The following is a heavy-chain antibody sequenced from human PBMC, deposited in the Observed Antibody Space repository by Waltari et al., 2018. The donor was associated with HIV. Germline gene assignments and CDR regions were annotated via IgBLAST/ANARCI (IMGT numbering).Heavy chain of an antibody. J-gene: IGHJ5*02. D-gene: IGHD6-19*01. CDR2: ITSKAYGGTT. V-gene: IGHV3-49*04. CDR3: TREHSTGWS. Sequence: EVQMVVSGRGWVQRWRSLSLAGTASGCPFGDYAVSWVRQAPGKGLEWLSFITSKAYGGTTEYAASVRDRFTISRDDSKSIAYLQMNSLKIEDTAVYYCTREHSTGWSWGQGTLVTVSS. CDR1: GCPFGDYA.